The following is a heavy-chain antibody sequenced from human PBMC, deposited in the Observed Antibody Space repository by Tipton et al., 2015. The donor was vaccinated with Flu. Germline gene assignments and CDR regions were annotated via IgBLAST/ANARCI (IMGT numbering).Heavy chain of an antibody. CDR2: IKQDGSEN. CDR3: ARSTNFAY. J-gene: IGHJ4*02. Sequence: SLRLSCAASGFTFRNYSMNWVRQAPGKGREWVANIKQDGSENYYVDSVKGRFTISRDNAKNSLWLQMNSLRAEDTAGYYCARSTNFAYWGQGTLVTVSS. D-gene: IGHD4-11*01. V-gene: IGHV3-7*01. CDR1: GFTFRNYS.